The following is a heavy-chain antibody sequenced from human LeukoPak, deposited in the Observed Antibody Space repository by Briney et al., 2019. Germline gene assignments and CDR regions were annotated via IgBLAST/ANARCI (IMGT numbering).Heavy chain of an antibody. D-gene: IGHD3-16*01. V-gene: IGHV3-7*01. CDR3: LGGVAADY. CDR2: IKQDASDK. Sequence: QAGGSLRLSCAASRFTFSYYWMTWVRQAPGKGVEWVANIKQDASDKHYADSVKGRFTISRDNAKNSLYLQMNSLRVEGTAVYYCLGGVAADYWGRGTLVTVSS. J-gene: IGHJ4*02. CDR1: RFTFSYYW.